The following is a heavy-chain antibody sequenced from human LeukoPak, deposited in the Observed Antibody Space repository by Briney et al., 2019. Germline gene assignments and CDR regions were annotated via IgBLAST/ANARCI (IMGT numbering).Heavy chain of an antibody. J-gene: IGHJ4*02. CDR2: IKQDGSKK. V-gene: IGHV3-7*01. Sequence: PGGSLRLSCVASGFPFSSYWMTWVRQAPGKGLEWVANIKQDGSKKSYVDSVKGRFTISRDNAKNSLYLQMNSLRDEDTAVYYCARDIVGATNEPDYWGQGTLVTVSS. CDR1: GFPFSSYW. CDR3: ARDIVGATNEPDY. D-gene: IGHD1-26*01.